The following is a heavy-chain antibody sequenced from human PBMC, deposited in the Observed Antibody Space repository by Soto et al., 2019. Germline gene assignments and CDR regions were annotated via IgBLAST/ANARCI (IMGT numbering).Heavy chain of an antibody. V-gene: IGHV4-59*01. J-gene: IGHJ5*02. D-gene: IGHD6-13*01. Sequence: SETLSLTCTVSGGSISSYYWSWIRQPPGKGLEWIGYIYYSGSTNYNPSLKSRVTISVDTSKNQFSLKLSSVTAADTAVYYCARLKAAAGTRFDPWGRGTLVTVSS. CDR1: GGSISSYY. CDR2: IYYSGST. CDR3: ARLKAAAGTRFDP.